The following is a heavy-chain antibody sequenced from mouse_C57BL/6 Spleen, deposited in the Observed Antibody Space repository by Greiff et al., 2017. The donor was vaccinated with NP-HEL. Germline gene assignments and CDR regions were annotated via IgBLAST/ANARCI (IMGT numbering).Heavy chain of an antibody. V-gene: IGHV1-81*01. CDR2: IYPRSGNT. J-gene: IGHJ1*03. CDR1: GYTFTSYG. Sequence: VQLQQSGAELARPGASVKLSCKASGYTFTSYGISWVKQRTGQGLEWIGEIYPRSGNTYYNEKFKGKATLTADKSSSTAYMELRSLTSEDSAVYFCARSPYGNFPWYFDVWGTGTTVTVSS. D-gene: IGHD2-1*01. CDR3: ARSPYGNFPWYFDV.